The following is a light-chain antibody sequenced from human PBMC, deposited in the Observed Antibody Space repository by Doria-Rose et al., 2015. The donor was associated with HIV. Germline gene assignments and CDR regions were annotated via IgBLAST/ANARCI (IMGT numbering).Light chain of an antibody. CDR2: AAS. J-gene: IGKJ5*01. CDR3: QQSNSLPIT. Sequence: VWYQQKPGKAPKVLIYAASTLQSGVPSRFSGSGFGTDFTLTISNLQLEDFATYYCQQSNSLPITFGQGTRLEIK. V-gene: IGKV1-12*01.